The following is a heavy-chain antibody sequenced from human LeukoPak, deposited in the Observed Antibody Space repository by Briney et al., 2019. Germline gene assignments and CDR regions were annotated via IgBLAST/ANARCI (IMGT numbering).Heavy chain of an antibody. D-gene: IGHD4-17*01. V-gene: IGHV1-2*06. CDR3: ARILSGDYVLAYFQH. Sequence: ASVKVSCKASGYIFTGYYMHWVRQAPGQGLEWMGRINPNSGGTSYAQKFQGRVTMTRDTSISTAYMELSRLRSDDTAVYYCARILSGDYVLAYFQHWGQGTLVTVSS. CDR2: INPNSGGT. CDR1: GYIFTGYY. J-gene: IGHJ1*01.